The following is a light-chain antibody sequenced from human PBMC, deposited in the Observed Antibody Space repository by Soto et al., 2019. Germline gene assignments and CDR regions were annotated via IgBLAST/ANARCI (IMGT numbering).Light chain of an antibody. Sequence: QSALTQPPSASGTPGQRVTISCSGSSSNIRSNTVNWYQQLPGTAPRLLMYRSDQRPSGVPDRFSGSKSGTSASLAISGLQSEDEADYCCAAWDDSLNGRVFGTGTKVTVL. CDR1: SSNIRSNT. J-gene: IGLJ1*01. CDR3: AAWDDSLNGRV. CDR2: RSD. V-gene: IGLV1-44*01.